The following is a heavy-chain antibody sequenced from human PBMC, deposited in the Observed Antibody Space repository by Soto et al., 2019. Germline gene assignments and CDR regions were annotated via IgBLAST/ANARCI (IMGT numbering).Heavy chain of an antibody. CDR1: GFTFSSYA. J-gene: IGHJ1*01. Sequence: GGYLRLSCAASGFTFSSYAMSWVRQATGTGLEWVSAISGSGGSTYYADSVKGRFTISRDNSKNTLYLQMNSLRAEDTAEYYCANRHAYYDSSGYSYVLAEYFQHWGQGTLVTVSS. CDR2: ISGSGGST. V-gene: IGHV3-23*01. D-gene: IGHD3-22*01. CDR3: ANRHAYYDSSGYSYVLAEYFQH.